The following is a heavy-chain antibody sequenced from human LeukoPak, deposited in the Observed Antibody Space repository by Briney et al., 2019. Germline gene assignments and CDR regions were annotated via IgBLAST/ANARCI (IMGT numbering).Heavy chain of an antibody. J-gene: IGHJ4*02. CDR3: AREGKGIYVWGSYRTNYFDY. CDR1: GGSFSGYY. CDR2: INHSGST. D-gene: IGHD3-16*02. V-gene: IGHV4-34*01. Sequence: SETLSLTCAVYGGSFSGYYWSWIRQPPGKGLEWIGEINHSGSTNYNPSLKSRVTISVDTSKNQFSLKLSSVTAADTAVYYCAREGKGIYVWGSYRTNYFDYWGQGTLVTVSS.